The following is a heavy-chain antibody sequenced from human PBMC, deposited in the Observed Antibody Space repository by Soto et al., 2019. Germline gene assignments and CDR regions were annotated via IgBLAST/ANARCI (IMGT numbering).Heavy chain of an antibody. V-gene: IGHV4-4*07. CDR3: AREKDYYFSALDV. D-gene: IGHD1-26*01. Sequence: SETLSLTCTVSGGSISIHYWTWIRQPAGKGLEWIGRIYSTGSTNYNPSLESRVTMSVDTSKNQFSLTLSSVTAADTAVYYCAREKDYYFSALDVWGQGTTVTVSS. J-gene: IGHJ6*02. CDR1: GGSISIHY. CDR2: IYSTGST.